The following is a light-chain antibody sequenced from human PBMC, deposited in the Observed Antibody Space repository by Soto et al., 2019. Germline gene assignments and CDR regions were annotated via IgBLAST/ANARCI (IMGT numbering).Light chain of an antibody. Sequence: FMLTQPHSVSESPGKTVTISCTRSSGGIASNYVQWYQQRPGSAPTTVIYEDNQRPSGVPDRFSGSIDSSSNSAALTSSGLKTEDEADYYCQSYDSSNQVFGGGTKLTVL. CDR1: SGGIASNY. J-gene: IGLJ2*01. CDR3: QSYDSSNQV. CDR2: EDN. V-gene: IGLV6-57*03.